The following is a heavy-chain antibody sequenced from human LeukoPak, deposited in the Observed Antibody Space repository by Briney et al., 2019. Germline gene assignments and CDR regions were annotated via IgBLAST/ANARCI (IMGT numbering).Heavy chain of an antibody. Sequence: SETLSLTCAVSGGSISSSNWWSWVRQPPGKGLEWIGSIYYSGSTYYNPSLKSRVTISVDTSKNQFSLKLSSVTAADTAVYYCARARFWSGPDYWGQGTLVTVSS. CDR3: ARARFWSGPDY. D-gene: IGHD3-3*01. V-gene: IGHV4-4*02. J-gene: IGHJ4*02. CDR1: GGSISSSNW. CDR2: IYYSGST.